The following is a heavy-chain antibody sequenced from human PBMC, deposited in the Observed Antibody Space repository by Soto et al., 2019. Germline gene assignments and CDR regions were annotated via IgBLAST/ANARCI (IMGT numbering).Heavy chain of an antibody. CDR1: GGTFSSYT. J-gene: IGHJ5*02. V-gene: IGHV1-69*02. Sequence: SVKVSCKASGGTFSSYTISWVRQAPGQGIEWMGRIIPLLGIANYAQKFQSRVTITADKSTSTAYMEMSSLRSEDTAVYYCALVGWNQRGKWLDPWCQGTPVTVS. D-gene: IGHD1-1*01. CDR3: ALVGWNQRGKWLDP. CDR2: IIPLLGIA.